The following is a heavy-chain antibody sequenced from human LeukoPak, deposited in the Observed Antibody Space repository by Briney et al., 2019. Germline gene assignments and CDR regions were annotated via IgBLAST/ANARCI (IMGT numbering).Heavy chain of an antibody. Sequence: ASVKVSCKASGYTFTSYDINWVRQATGQGLEWMGWMNPNSGNTDYAQKFQGRVTMTRNTSISTAYMELSSLRSEDTAVYYCFCSGGSCYDYWGQGTLVTVSS. D-gene: IGHD2-15*01. V-gene: IGHV1-8*01. CDR2: MNPNSGNT. CDR1: GYTFTSYD. J-gene: IGHJ4*02. CDR3: FCSGGSCYDY.